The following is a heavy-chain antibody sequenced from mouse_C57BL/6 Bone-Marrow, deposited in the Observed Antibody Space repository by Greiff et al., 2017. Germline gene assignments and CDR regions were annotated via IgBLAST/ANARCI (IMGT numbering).Heavy chain of an antibody. J-gene: IGHJ2*01. D-gene: IGHD3-2*02. CDR2: IDPSDSYT. CDR3: ARGQLRYYFDY. V-gene: IGHV1-59*01. Sequence: QVQLQQPGAELVRPGTSVKLSCKASGYTFTSYWMHWVKQRPGQGLEWIGVIDPSDSYTNSNQKFKGKATLTVDTSSSTAYMQLSSLTSEDSAVYYCARGQLRYYFDYWGQGTTLTVSS. CDR1: GYTFTSYW.